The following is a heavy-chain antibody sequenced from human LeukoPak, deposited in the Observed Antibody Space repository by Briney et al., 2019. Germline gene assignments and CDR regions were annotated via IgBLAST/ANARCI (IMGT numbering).Heavy chain of an antibody. V-gene: IGHV4-59*12. D-gene: IGHD1-26*01. CDR1: GDSISSYY. J-gene: IGHJ5*02. CDR3: ARDALTSTGGWFDP. CDR2: IYWSGST. Sequence: SETLSLTCGVSGDSISSYYWSWIRQTPGKGLEWIGSIYWSGSTYYNPSLKSRVTISVDTSKNQLSLKLNSVSAADTALYYCARDALTSTGGWFDPWGQGTLVTVSS.